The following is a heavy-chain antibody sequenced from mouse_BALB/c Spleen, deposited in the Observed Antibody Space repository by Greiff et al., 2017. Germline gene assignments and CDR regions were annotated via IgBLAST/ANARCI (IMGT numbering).Heavy chain of an antibody. Sequence: EVQLQQSGPELVKPGASVKISCKTSGYTFTEYTMHWVKQSPGKSLEWIGGINPNNGGTSYNQKFKGKATLTVDKSSSPAYMELRSLTSEDSAVYYCARVEITTGAWFAYWGQGTLVTVSA. CDR3: ARVEITTGAWFAY. CDR2: INPNNGGT. CDR1: GYTFTEYT. D-gene: IGHD2-4*01. V-gene: IGHV1-26*01. J-gene: IGHJ3*01.